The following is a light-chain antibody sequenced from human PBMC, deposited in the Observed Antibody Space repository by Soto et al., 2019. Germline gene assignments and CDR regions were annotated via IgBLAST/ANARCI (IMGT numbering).Light chain of an antibody. Sequence: IRMTHSPSSFSASTLYRVTITCRASQGISSYLAWYQQKPGKAPKLLIYAASTLQSGVPSRFSGSGSGTDFTLTISCLQSEDFATYYCQQYYSYPITFGQGTRLEIK. V-gene: IGKV1-8*01. CDR1: QGISSY. CDR2: AAS. CDR3: QQYYSYPIT. J-gene: IGKJ5*01.